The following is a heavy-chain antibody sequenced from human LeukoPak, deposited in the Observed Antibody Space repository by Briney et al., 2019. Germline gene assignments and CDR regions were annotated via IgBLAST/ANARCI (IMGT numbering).Heavy chain of an antibody. Sequence: GGSLRLSCAASGFTFSNAWMGWVRQAPGKGLEWVGRIKSKTDGGTTDYPAPVKGRFTISRDDSKNTLYLQMNSLKTEDTAVYYCTTDARSPVDTAMVYYFDYWGQGTLVTVSS. CDR1: GFTFSNAW. V-gene: IGHV3-15*01. D-gene: IGHD5-18*01. J-gene: IGHJ4*02. CDR2: IKSKTDGGTT. CDR3: TTDARSPVDTAMVYYFDY.